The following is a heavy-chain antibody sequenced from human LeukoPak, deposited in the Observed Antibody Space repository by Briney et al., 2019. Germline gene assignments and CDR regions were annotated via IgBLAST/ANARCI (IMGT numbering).Heavy chain of an antibody. CDR2: IYYTGST. D-gene: IGHD5-12*01. J-gene: IGHJ4*02. V-gene: IGHV4-59*08. CDR1: GDSINSYY. Sequence: SETLSLTCALSGDSINSYYWSWIRQPPGKGLEWIGYIYYTGSTNYNPSLQSRVTMSVDTSKNQFSLRLSSVTAADTAVYYCARHLYGGYRIIFDYWGQGILVAVSS. CDR3: ARHLYGGYRIIFDY.